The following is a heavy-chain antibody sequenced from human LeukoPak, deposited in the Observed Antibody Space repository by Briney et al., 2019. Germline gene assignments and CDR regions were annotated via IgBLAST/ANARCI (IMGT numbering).Heavy chain of an antibody. CDR1: GFTFSSYD. V-gene: IGHV3-48*01. CDR2: ISTSSNTI. J-gene: IGHJ3*02. Sequence: GGSLRLSCAGSGFTFSSYDMNWVRQTPGKGLEGVSYISTSSNTIYYADSVKGRFPISRDNAKNSLSLQMNSLRAEDTAVYYCARGNNWNFFGDFDIWGQGTMVTVSS. D-gene: IGHD1-7*01. CDR3: ARGNNWNFFGDFDI.